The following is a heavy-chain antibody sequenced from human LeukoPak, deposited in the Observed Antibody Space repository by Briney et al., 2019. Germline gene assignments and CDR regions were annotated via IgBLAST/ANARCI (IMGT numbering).Heavy chain of an antibody. V-gene: IGHV3-21*01. D-gene: IGHD4-11*01. CDR3: ARGTPTTRDFDY. CDR2: ISSSNYI. Sequence: GGSLRLSCAASGLTFSNYNMNWVRQAPGEGLEWVSFISSSNYIYYADSVRGRFTISRDNAKNSLYLQMNSLRAEDTAVYYCARGTPTTRDFDYWGQGTLVTVSS. J-gene: IGHJ4*02. CDR1: GLTFSNYN.